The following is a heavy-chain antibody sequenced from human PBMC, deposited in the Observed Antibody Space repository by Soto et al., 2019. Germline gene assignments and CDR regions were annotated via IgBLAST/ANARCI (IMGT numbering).Heavy chain of an antibody. CDR3: ARHNSQWPNWFDP. CDR1: GYTFTSYA. J-gene: IGHJ5*02. V-gene: IGHV1-3*01. Sequence: GASVKVSCTASGYTFTSYAMHWVRQAPGQRLEWMGWINAGNGNTDYAHKFRGRVTMTTDTSTNTAYMDLRSLRSDDTAVYYCARHNSQWPNWFDPWGQGTPVTVSS. D-gene: IGHD1-1*01. CDR2: INAGNGNT.